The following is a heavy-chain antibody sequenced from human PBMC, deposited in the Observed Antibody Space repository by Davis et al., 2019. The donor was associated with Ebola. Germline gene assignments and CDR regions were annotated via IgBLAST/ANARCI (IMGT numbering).Heavy chain of an antibody. D-gene: IGHD2-8*01. CDR2: ISSSGGDR. J-gene: IGHJ4*02. Sequence: PGGSLRLSCAASGFSFSTFAMTWVRQAPGKGLEWVSTISSSGGDRYYADSVKGRFTISRDNSKKTLYLQVNSLRAEDTATYYCAKIPPGYCTSGSCPLDYWGQGTQVTVSS. CDR1: GFSFSTFA. V-gene: IGHV3-23*01. CDR3: AKIPPGYCTSGSCPLDY.